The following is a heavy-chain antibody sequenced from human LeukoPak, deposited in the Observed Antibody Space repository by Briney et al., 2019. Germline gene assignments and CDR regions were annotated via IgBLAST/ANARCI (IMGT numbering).Heavy chain of an antibody. J-gene: IGHJ5*02. V-gene: IGHV4-4*07. Sequence: PSETLSLTCTVSGGSISSYYWSWIRQPAGKGLEWIGRIYTSGSTNYNPSLKRRVIISVDTSKNQFSLKLSSVTAADTAVYYCARDGVEMATTSPNWFDPWGQGTLVTVSS. CDR3: ARDGVEMATTSPNWFDP. D-gene: IGHD5-24*01. CDR1: GGSISSYY. CDR2: IYTSGST.